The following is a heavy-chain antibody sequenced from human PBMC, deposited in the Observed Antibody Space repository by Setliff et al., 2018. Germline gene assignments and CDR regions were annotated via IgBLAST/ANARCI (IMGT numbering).Heavy chain of an antibody. Sequence: PGGSLRLSCAASGFTFSGYYMTWFRRAPGKGLEWVANIRQDGSGKFYVDSVKGRFTIFRDNAKNSLSLQMNDLRVEDTSVYYCLGAGTCSYWGQGTLVTVSS. CDR1: GFTFSGYY. D-gene: IGHD3-10*02. V-gene: IGHV3-7*01. CDR3: LGAGTCSY. J-gene: IGHJ4*02. CDR2: IRQDGSGK.